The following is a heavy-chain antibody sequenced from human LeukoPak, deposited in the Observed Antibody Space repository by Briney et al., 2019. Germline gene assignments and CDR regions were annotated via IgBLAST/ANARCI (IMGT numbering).Heavy chain of an antibody. Sequence: SVKVSCKACVGTFSSYTISWVRQAPGQGLEWMGRIIPILGLANYAQKFQGRVTINADKSTSTPYMELSSLTSEHAAVYYCARGHHRYCSTTSCPNWFDRWGQGTLVTVS. V-gene: IGHV1-69*02. D-gene: IGHD2-2*01. J-gene: IGHJ5*02. CDR3: ARGHHRYCSTTSCPNWFDR. CDR2: IIPILGLA. CDR1: VGTFSSYT.